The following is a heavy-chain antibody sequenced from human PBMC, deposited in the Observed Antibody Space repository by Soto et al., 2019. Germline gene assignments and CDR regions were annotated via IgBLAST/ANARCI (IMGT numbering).Heavy chain of an antibody. CDR1: GFTFSAYV. Sequence: HPGGSLRLSCAASGFTFSAYVMSWVRQAPGKGLEWVSSITSSGGGTYYADSVKGRSTVSRDNSKNTVYLQMNSLRDEDTAVYYCAKLTAAWGQGTLVTVSS. CDR3: AKLTAA. CDR2: ITSSGGGT. V-gene: IGHV3-23*01. D-gene: IGHD6-13*01. J-gene: IGHJ4*02.